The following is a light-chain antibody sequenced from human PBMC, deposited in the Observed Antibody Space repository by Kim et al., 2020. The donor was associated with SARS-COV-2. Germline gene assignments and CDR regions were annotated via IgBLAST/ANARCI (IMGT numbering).Light chain of an antibody. V-gene: IGLV2-23*02. J-gene: IGLJ3*02. Sequence: QSIAISCTGTSSEIGSYNLVSWYQQHPDKAPKLIIYEVNKRPSGVSNRFSASKSGNTASLTISGLQADDEADYHCCSYAGSKTFVVFGGGTKLTVL. CDR3: CSYAGSKTFVV. CDR1: SSEIGSYNL. CDR2: EVN.